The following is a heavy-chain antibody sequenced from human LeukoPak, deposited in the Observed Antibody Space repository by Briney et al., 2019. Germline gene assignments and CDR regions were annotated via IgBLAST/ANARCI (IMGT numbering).Heavy chain of an antibody. CDR3: ARKRYYDFWSGYYPTYYYYGRDV. V-gene: IGHV3-30*03. CDR1: GFTFSSYG. J-gene: IGHJ6*02. D-gene: IGHD3-3*01. CDR2: ISYDGSNK. Sequence: GGSLRLSCAASGFTFSSYGMHWVRQAPGKGLEWVAVISYDGSNKYYADSVKGRFTISRDNSKNTLYLQMNSLRAEDTAVYYCARKRYYDFWSGYYPTYYYYGRDVGGQGTTVTVSS.